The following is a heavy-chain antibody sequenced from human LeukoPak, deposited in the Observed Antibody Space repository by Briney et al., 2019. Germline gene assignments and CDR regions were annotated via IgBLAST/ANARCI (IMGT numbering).Heavy chain of an antibody. V-gene: IGHV3-21*01. D-gene: IGHD3-22*01. CDR2: ISSSSSYI. CDR3: ARVGSGYLYYFDY. Sequence: GGSLRLSCAASGFTFSSYSMNWVSQAPGKGLEWVSSISSSSSYIYYADSVKGRFTISRDNAKNSLYLQMNSLRAEDTAVYYCARVGSGYLYYFDYWGQGTLVTVSS. J-gene: IGHJ4*02. CDR1: GFTFSSYS.